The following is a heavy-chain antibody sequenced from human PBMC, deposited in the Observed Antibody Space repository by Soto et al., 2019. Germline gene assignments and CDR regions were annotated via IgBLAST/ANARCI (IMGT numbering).Heavy chain of an antibody. CDR1: GLTFNKYA. Sequence: GGSLRLSCTASGLTFNKYAFTWVRQAPGKGLEWLSSITASGGFTKYADSVKGRFTTSRDNPKNTLYLQMNSLRVEDTAVYYCARDYYSVWPYYYYGMDVWGQGTTVTVSS. D-gene: IGHD4-4*01. J-gene: IGHJ6*02. CDR3: ARDYYSVWPYYYYGMDV. V-gene: IGHV3-23*01. CDR2: ITASGGFT.